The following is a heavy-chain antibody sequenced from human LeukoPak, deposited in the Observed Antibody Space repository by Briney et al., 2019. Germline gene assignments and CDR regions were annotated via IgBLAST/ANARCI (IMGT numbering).Heavy chain of an antibody. Sequence: SETLSLTCTVSSYSISSGSYWGWIRQPPGKGLEWIGSIYHSGSTYYNPSLKSRVTISVDTSENQFSLKLDSVTAADTAVFYCTRGTLNTFDFWGQGTLVTVSS. V-gene: IGHV4-38-2*02. J-gene: IGHJ4*02. CDR1: SYSISSGSY. CDR2: IYHSGST. CDR3: TRGTLNTFDF. D-gene: IGHD2/OR15-2a*01.